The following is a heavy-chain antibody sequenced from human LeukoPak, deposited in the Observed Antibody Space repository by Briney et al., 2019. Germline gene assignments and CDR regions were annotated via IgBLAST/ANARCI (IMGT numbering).Heavy chain of an antibody. Sequence: GGSLRLSCAASGFTFSSYAMHWVRQAPGKGLEWVAVISYDGSNKSYAASVKGRFTISRDNSENTLYLQINSLRVEDTAVYYCAKDTPTTGYHLDSWGQGTLVTVSS. V-gene: IGHV3-30*04. D-gene: IGHD1-1*01. CDR1: GFTFSSYA. J-gene: IGHJ4*02. CDR3: AKDTPTTGYHLDS. CDR2: ISYDGSNK.